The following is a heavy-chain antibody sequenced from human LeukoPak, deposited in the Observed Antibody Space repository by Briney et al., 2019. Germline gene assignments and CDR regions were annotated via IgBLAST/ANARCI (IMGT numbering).Heavy chain of an antibody. Sequence: KSGGSLRLSCAASGFTFSSYSMNWVRQAPGKGLEWVSSISSSSSYIYYADSVKGRFTISRDNAKNSLYLQMNSLRAEDTAVYYCARDKMGGSGGSYFSTYYYYGMDVWGQGTTVTVSS. CDR1: GFTFSSYS. V-gene: IGHV3-21*01. J-gene: IGHJ6*02. CDR2: ISSSSSYI. CDR3: ARDKMGGSGGSYFSTYYYYGMDV. D-gene: IGHD1-26*01.